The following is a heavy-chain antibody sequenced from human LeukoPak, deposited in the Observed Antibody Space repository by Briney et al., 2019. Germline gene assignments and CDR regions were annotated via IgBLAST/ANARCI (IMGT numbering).Heavy chain of an antibody. Sequence: SDTLSLTCAVSGHSISSSNWWGWIRQPPGKGLEWIGYIYYSGSIYYNPSLKSRVTMSVDTSKNQFSLKLSSVTAVDTAVYYCARNLPGYCSSTSCTTGAFDIWGQGTMVTVSS. CDR1: GHSISSSNW. J-gene: IGHJ3*02. CDR2: IYYSGSI. V-gene: IGHV4-28*05. D-gene: IGHD2-2*01. CDR3: ARNLPGYCSSTSCTTGAFDI.